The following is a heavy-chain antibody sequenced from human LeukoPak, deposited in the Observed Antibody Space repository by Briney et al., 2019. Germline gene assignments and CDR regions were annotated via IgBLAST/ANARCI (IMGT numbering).Heavy chain of an antibody. J-gene: IGHJ4*02. CDR3: AKRGVVIRVILVGFHKEAYYFDS. Sequence: GGPLRLSCAVSGITLSNYGMSWVRQAPGKGLEWFAGISDSGGRTNYADSVKGRFTISRDNPKNTLYLQMNSLRAEDTAVYFCAKRGVVIRVILVGFHKEAYYFDSWGQGALVTVSS. V-gene: IGHV3-23*01. D-gene: IGHD3-22*01. CDR2: ISDSGGRT. CDR1: GITLSNYG.